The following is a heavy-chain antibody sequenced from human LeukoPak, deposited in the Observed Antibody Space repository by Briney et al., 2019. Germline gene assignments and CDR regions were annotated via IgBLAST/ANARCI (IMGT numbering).Heavy chain of an antibody. CDR1: GFTFSTYS. Sequence: GGSLRLSCAASGFTFSTYSMNWVRQAPGMGLEWVSSMSSSSTYIYYADSVKGRFTISRYNTKHSLYLQMNSLRAEDTAVYYCARFQGSHYWGQGTLVTVSS. D-gene: IGHD3-10*01. V-gene: IGHV3-21*01. CDR2: MSSSSTYI. CDR3: ARFQGSHY. J-gene: IGHJ4*02.